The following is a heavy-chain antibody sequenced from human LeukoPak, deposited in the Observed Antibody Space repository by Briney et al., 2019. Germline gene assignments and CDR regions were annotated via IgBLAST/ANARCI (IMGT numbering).Heavy chain of an antibody. Sequence: SETLSLTCAVYGGSFSGYYWSWIRQPPGKGLEWIGEINHSGSTNYNPSLKSRVTISVDTSKNQFSLKLSSVTAADTAAYYCARVSQFGELSNFDYWGQGTLVTVSS. CDR2: INHSGST. CDR1: GGSFSGYY. D-gene: IGHD3-10*01. J-gene: IGHJ4*02. CDR3: ARVSQFGELSNFDY. V-gene: IGHV4-34*01.